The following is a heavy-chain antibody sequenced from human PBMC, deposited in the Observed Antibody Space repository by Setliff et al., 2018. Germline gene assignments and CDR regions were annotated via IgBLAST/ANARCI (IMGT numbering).Heavy chain of an antibody. Sequence: ASVKVSCKASGYTFTSYYMHWVRQAPGQGLEWMGIINPSGDSTSYAQKFQGRVTMTRDTSTSTVYMELSSLRSEDTAVYHCARDEGYYDRSGYYRPLGYWGQGTLVTVSS. V-gene: IGHV1-46*01. CDR2: INPSGDST. CDR3: ARDEGYYDRSGYYRPLGY. J-gene: IGHJ4*02. CDR1: GYTFTSYY. D-gene: IGHD3-22*01.